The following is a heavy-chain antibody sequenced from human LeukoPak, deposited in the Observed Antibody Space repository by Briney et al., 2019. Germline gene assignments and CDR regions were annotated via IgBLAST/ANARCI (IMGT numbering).Heavy chain of an antibody. CDR2: INSDGSST. J-gene: IGHJ4*02. Sequence: PGGSLRLSCAASGFTFSSYWMHRVRQAPGKGLVWVSRINSDGSSTSYADSVKGRFTISRDNAKNTLYLQMNSLRAEDTAVYYCARSSLWFGIDYWGQGTLVTVSS. D-gene: IGHD3-10*01. CDR3: ARSSLWFGIDY. V-gene: IGHV3-74*01. CDR1: GFTFSSYW.